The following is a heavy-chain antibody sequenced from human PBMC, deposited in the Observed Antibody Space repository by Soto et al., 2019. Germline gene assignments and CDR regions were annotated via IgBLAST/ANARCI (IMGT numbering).Heavy chain of an antibody. D-gene: IGHD3-10*02. J-gene: IGHJ5*02. Sequence: QITLKESGPTLVKPTQTLTLTCTFSGLSLSTSGEAVGWIRQPPGKALEWLALIYWDDDKRYNPTLKTRLTITKDTSNNQVVLTLTNMDPVDTATYYWAHYVSSSPAGWFDPWGQGILVTVSS. CDR1: GLSLSTSGEA. V-gene: IGHV2-5*02. CDR3: AHYVSSSPAGWFDP. CDR2: IYWDDDK.